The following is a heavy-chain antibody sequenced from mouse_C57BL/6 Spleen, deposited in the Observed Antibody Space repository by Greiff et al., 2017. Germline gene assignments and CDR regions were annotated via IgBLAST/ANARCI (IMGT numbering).Heavy chain of an antibody. CDR1: GYTFTDYE. J-gene: IGHJ4*01. V-gene: IGHV1-15*01. CDR2: IDPETGGT. CDR3: TEGAHEDMED. Sequence: VQLQQSGAELVRPGASVTLSCKASGYTFTDYELHWVKQTPVHGLEWIGAIDPETGGTAYNQKFQGKALLTADKSSRTAYMELRSLTSEDSAGYDCTEGAHEDMEDWGQGTTVTVSS.